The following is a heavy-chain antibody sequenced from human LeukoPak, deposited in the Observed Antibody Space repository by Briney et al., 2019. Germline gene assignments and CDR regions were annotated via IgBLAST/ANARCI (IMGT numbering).Heavy chain of an antibody. CDR2: ISSSSGTI. CDR1: GFTFSSYS. D-gene: IGHD4-17*01. J-gene: IGHJ4*02. Sequence: GGSLRLSCAASGFTFSSYSMNWVRQAPGKGLEWVSYISSSSGTIYYADSVKGRFTISRDNAKNSLYLQMNSLRDEDTAVYYCARDLVWHATVTKFDCWGQGTLVTVSS. CDR3: ARDLVWHATVTKFDC. V-gene: IGHV3-48*02.